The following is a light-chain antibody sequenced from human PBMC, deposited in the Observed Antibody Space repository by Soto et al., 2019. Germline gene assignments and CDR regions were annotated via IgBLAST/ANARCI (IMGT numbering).Light chain of an antibody. CDR2: DVS. CDR3: QQYGRSPT. CDR1: QSVSSSY. J-gene: IGKJ1*01. Sequence: EIVLTQSPGTLSLSPGERATLSCRSSQSVSSSYLAWYQQKPGQAPRLLIYDVSSRATGIPDRFSGSGSGKDFTLTISRLEPEDFAVYYCQQYGRSPTFGQGTKVEIK. V-gene: IGKV3-20*01.